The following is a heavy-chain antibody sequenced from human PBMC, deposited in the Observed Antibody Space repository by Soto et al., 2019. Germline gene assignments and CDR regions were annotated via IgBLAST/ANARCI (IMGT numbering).Heavy chain of an antibody. CDR1: GGTFSSYA. Sequence: QVQLVQSGAEVKKPGSSVKVSCKASGGTFSSYAISWVRQAPGQGLEWMGGIIPIFGTANYAQKFQGRVTITADKSTSTAYMELSSLSSEDTAVYYCARNSGVVPAANSYYYGMDVWGQGTTVTVSS. J-gene: IGHJ6*02. CDR2: IIPIFGTA. V-gene: IGHV1-69*06. D-gene: IGHD2-2*01. CDR3: ARNSGVVPAANSYYYGMDV.